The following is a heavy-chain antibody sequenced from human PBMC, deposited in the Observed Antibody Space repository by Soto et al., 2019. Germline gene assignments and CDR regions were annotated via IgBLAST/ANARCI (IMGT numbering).Heavy chain of an antibody. V-gene: IGHV3-30*18. CDR1: GVTFRTYG. J-gene: IGHJ3*01. CDR3: AKSDRGVFGVVMSPALDPLDV. D-gene: IGHD3-3*01. CDR2: ISYDGDYK. Sequence: QVQLVESGGGVVQPGRSLTLSCVVSGVTFRTYGIHWVRQAPGKGLEWVAVISYDGDYKSYADSVTGRFSISRDNSKNTVYLQLTSLGAEDTALYYCAKSDRGVFGVVMSPALDPLDVWGQGTMVAVSS.